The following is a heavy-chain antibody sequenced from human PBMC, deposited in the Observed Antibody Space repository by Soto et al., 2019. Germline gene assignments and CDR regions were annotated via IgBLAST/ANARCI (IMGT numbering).Heavy chain of an antibody. J-gene: IGHJ5*02. CDR3: ARGHKQPLVRSGGWFDP. CDR1: GGSFNSYY. CDR2: INYSGST. D-gene: IGHD6-13*01. V-gene: IGHV4-34*01. Sequence: QVQLQQWGAGLLKPSETLSLTCAVYGGSFNSYYWSWIRQPPGKGLEWIGEINYSGSTNYNPSLKSRVTISVDTSKNQFALKLSSVTAADTAVYYCARGHKQPLVRSGGWFDPWGQGTLVTVSS.